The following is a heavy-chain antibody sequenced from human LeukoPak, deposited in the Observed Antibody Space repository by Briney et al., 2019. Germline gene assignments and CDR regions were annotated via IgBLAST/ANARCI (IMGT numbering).Heavy chain of an antibody. V-gene: IGHV3-33*01. Sequence: SGGSLRLSCAASGFIFSHHGMHWVRQAPGQGLEWVAVIWSDGANRLYADSVKGRFTISRDNSQNTVFLQMDSLRVKDTAIYYCARDAQRGFDYSNSLKYWGHGTLVTVYS. CDR3: ARDAQRGFDYSNSLKY. D-gene: IGHD4-11*01. CDR2: IWSDGANR. CDR1: GFIFSHHG. J-gene: IGHJ4*01.